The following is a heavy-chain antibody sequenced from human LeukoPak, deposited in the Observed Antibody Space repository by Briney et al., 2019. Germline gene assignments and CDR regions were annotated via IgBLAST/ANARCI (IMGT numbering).Heavy chain of an antibody. CDR1: GFTFSSYW. CDR3: ARDPGYSGYDYSVPGSAELDY. Sequence: GGSLRLSCAASGFTFSSYWMHWVRQAPEKGLVWVSRINSDGSSTSYADSVKGRFTISRDNARNTLYLQMNSLRAEDTAVYYCARDPGYSGYDYSVPGSAELDYWGQGTLVTVSS. D-gene: IGHD5-12*01. J-gene: IGHJ4*02. CDR2: INSDGSST. V-gene: IGHV3-74*01.